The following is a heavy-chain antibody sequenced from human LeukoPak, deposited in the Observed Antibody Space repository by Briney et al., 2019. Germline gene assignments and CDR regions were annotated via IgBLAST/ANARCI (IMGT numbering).Heavy chain of an antibody. CDR2: IKQDGSEK. D-gene: IGHD5-24*01. J-gene: IGHJ6*02. Sequence: PGGSLRLSCAASEFTFSSYWMSWVRQAPGKGLEGVANIKQDGSEKYYVDSVKGRSTISRDNAKNSLYLQMNSLRAEDTAVYYCAREGSMATILSLGYYYYGMDVWGQGTTVTVSS. CDR1: EFTFSSYW. V-gene: IGHV3-7*01. CDR3: AREGSMATILSLGYYYYGMDV.